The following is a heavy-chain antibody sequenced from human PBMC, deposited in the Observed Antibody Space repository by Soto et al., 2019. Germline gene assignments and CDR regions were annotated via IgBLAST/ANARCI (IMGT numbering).Heavy chain of an antibody. V-gene: IGHV4-59*01. Sequence: QVQLQESGPGLVKPSETLSLTCTVSGGSISSYYWSWIRQPPGKGLEWIGYIYYSGSTNYNPSLKSRVTISVDTSKNQFSLKLSSVTAADTSVYYCARNLGTIFGVVDAFDIWGQGTIVTVSS. CDR3: ARNLGTIFGVVDAFDI. J-gene: IGHJ3*02. CDR2: IYYSGST. D-gene: IGHD3-3*01. CDR1: GGSISSYY.